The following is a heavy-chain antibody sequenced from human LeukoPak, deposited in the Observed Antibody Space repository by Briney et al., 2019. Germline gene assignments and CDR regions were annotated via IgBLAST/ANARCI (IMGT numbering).Heavy chain of an antibody. Sequence: SQTLSLTCTVSGGSISSGGYYWSWIRQHPGKGLEWIGYIYYSGSTYYNPSLRSRVTISVDTSKNQFSLKLSSVTAADTAVYYCASGRSERGVSWGSGYYYHYYMDVWGKGTTVTVSS. CDR1: GGSISSGGYY. D-gene: IGHD3-10*01. CDR3: ASGRSERGVSWGSGYYYHYYMDV. J-gene: IGHJ6*03. CDR2: IYYSGST. V-gene: IGHV4-31*03.